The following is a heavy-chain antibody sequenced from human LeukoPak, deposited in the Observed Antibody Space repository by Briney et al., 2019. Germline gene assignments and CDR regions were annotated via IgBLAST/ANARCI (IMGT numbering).Heavy chain of an antibody. Sequence: PSETLSLTCTVSGGSISSGSYYWSWIRQPAGKGLEWIGRIYTSGSTNYNPSLKSRVTISVDTSKNQFSLKLSSVTAADTAVYNCARAPGQGATFFDYWGQGTLVTVSS. CDR1: GGSISSGSYY. D-gene: IGHD1-26*01. CDR3: ARAPGQGATFFDY. CDR2: IYTSGST. V-gene: IGHV4-61*02. J-gene: IGHJ4*02.